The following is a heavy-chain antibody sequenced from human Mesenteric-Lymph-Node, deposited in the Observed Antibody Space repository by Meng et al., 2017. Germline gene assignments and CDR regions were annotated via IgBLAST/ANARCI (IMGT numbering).Heavy chain of an antibody. CDR1: GGSITSGGYP. D-gene: IGHD2-21*02. Sequence: QVQLQESGSGLVKPSQTLSLTCGVSGGSITSGGYPWTWIRQRPGKGLEWIGYVYHSDTTCHNPSLKSRVTISVDESKNQFSLRLSSVTAADTAVYYCARVGAYCGGDCYHPRWGQGTLVTVSS. J-gene: IGHJ4*02. CDR2: VYHSDTT. V-gene: IGHV4-30-2*01. CDR3: ARVGAYCGGDCYHPR.